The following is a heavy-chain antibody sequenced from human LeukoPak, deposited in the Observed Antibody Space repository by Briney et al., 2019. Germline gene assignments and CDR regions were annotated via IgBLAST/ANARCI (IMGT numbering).Heavy chain of an antibody. CDR1: GFTFSSYG. CDR2: ISYDGSNK. Sequence: GGSLRLSCAASGFTFSSYGIHWVRQAPGKGLEWVAVISYDGSNKYYADSVKGRFTISRDNSKNTLYLQMNSLRAEDTAVYYCAKGPSEDILTGYYSYWGQGTLVTVSS. J-gene: IGHJ4*02. CDR3: AKGPSEDILTGYYSY. V-gene: IGHV3-30*18. D-gene: IGHD3-9*01.